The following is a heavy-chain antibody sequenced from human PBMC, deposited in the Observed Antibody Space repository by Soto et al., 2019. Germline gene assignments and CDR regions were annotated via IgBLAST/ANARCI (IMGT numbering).Heavy chain of an antibody. CDR3: ATVPSGIAVAGTPNWFDP. V-gene: IGHV1-24*01. D-gene: IGHD6-19*01. CDR1: GYTLTELS. CDR2: FDPEDGET. J-gene: IGHJ5*02. Sequence: ASVKVSCKVSGYTLTELSMHWVRQAPGKGLEWMGGFDPEDGETIYAQKFQGRVTMTEDTSTDTAYMELSSLRSEDTAVYYCATVPSGIAVAGTPNWFDPWGQGTLVTVSS.